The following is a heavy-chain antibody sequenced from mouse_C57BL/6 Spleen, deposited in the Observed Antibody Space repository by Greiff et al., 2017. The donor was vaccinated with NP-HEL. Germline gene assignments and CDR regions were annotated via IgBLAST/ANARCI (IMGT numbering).Heavy chain of an antibody. CDR3: ARSGTGTEYFDV. V-gene: IGHV1-82*01. D-gene: IGHD4-1*01. J-gene: IGHJ1*03. CDR1: GYAFSSSW. Sequence: QVQLKESGPELVKPGASVKISCKASGYAFSSSWMNWVKQRPGKGLEWIGRIYPGDGDTNYNGKFKGKATLTADKSSSTAYMQLSSLTSEDSAVYFCARSGTGTEYFDVWGTGTTVTVSS. CDR2: IYPGDGDT.